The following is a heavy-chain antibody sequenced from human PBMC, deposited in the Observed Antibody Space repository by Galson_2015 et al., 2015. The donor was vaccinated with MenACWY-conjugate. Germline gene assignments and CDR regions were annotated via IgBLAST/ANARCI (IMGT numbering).Heavy chain of an antibody. Sequence: SVKVSCKASGYTFFSYYLHWVRQAPGQGLEWMGIINPSGGSTGYAQKFQGRVTMTRDTSTSTVYMELSSLGSEDTAVYYCARSLELITFDYWGQGTLVTVSS. CDR2: INPSGGST. CDR1: GYTFFSYY. V-gene: IGHV1-46*01. J-gene: IGHJ4*02. CDR3: ARSLELITFDY. D-gene: IGHD1-7*01.